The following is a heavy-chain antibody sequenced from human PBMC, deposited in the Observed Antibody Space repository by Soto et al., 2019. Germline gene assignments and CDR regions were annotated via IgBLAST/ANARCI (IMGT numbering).Heavy chain of an antibody. Sequence: GGSLRLSCAASGFTFTSYGMHWVRQAPGKGLEWMALILHDGSAEYYADSVKGRLTISRDNSKNTLYLQMNSLRAEDTAVYYCARSRDGYSFYFYYGMDGWGQGTTVTVSS. CDR2: ILHDGSAE. CDR3: ARSRDGYSFYFYYGMDG. CDR1: GFTFTSYG. V-gene: IGHV3-30*03. J-gene: IGHJ6*02. D-gene: IGHD4-4*01.